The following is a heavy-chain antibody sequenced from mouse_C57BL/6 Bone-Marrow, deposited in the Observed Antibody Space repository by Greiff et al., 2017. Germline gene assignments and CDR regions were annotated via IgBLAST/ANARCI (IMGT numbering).Heavy chain of an antibody. D-gene: IGHD4-1*01. V-gene: IGHV1-69*01. CDR2: IDPSDSYT. CDR1: GYTFTSYW. Sequence: QVQLQQPGAELVMPGASVKLSCKASGYTFTSYWMHWVKQRPGQGLEWIGEIDPSDSYTNYNQKFKGKSTLTVDKSSSTAYMQLSSLTSEDSAVYYCARWGLGDYWGQGTTPTVSS. CDR3: ARWGLGDY. J-gene: IGHJ2*01.